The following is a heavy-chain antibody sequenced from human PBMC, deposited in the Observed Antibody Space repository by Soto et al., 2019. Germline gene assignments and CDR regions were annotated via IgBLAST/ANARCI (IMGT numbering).Heavy chain of an antibody. Sequence: PAETLSLTCNVSGGYYWSWISQHPGKGREWIGYIYYSGSTYYNPSLKSRVTISVDTSKNQFSLKLSSVTAADTAVYYCAREGSGAAAAYGMDVWGQGTTVTVSS. CDR3: AREGSGAAAAYGMDV. CDR1: GGYY. V-gene: IGHV4-31*03. D-gene: IGHD6-13*01. J-gene: IGHJ6*02. CDR2: IYYSGST.